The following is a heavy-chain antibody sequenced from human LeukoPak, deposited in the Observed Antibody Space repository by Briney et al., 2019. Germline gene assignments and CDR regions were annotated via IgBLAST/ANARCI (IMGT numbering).Heavy chain of an antibody. Sequence: GASVKVSCKASGGTFSSYAISWVRQAPGQGLEWMGRIIPILGIANYAQKFQGRVTITADKSTSTAYMELSGLRSEDTAVYYCAREGASYCGGDCPRDYWGQGTLVTVSS. CDR1: GGTFSSYA. CDR2: IIPILGIA. D-gene: IGHD2-21*02. CDR3: AREGASYCGGDCPRDY. J-gene: IGHJ4*02. V-gene: IGHV1-69*04.